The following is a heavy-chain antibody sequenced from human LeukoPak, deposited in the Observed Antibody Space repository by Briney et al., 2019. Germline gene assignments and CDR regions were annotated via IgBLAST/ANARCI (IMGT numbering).Heavy chain of an antibody. V-gene: IGHV3-30*02. J-gene: IGHJ4*02. Sequence: GSLRLSFAASGFTFSSYGMHWVHQAPGKGLEWVAFIRYDGSNKYYADSVKGRFTISRDNSKNTLYLQMNSLRAEDTAVYYCAKTSPFTVNWGYFDYWGQGTLVTVSS. CDR3: AKTSPFTVNWGYFDY. CDR1: GFTFSSYG. CDR2: IRYDGSNK. D-gene: IGHD4-17*01.